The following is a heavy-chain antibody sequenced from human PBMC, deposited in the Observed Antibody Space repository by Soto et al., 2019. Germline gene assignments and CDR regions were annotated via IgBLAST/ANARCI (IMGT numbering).Heavy chain of an antibody. D-gene: IGHD6-19*01. Sequence: GGSLRLSCADSGFTFRVYGMHWVRQAPGKGLEWVADISYDGNKKYYTDSVKGRFTISRDNSKNTLYLQMNSLRTEDTALYYCAAAAPGGWHFFDTWGQGTLVPVST. J-gene: IGHJ4*02. CDR2: ISYDGNKK. CDR1: GFTFRVYG. CDR3: AAAAPGGWHFFDT. V-gene: IGHV3-30*03.